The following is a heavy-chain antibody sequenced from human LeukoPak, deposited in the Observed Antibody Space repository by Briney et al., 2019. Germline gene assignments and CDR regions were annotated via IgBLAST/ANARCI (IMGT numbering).Heavy chain of an antibody. CDR1: SGSMSNYY. J-gene: IGHJ5*02. CDR2: IHSTGST. V-gene: IGHV4-4*07. CDR3: ARGHNWNDYFDP. Sequence: SETLSLTCTVSSGSMSNYYWTWVRQPAGKGLEWVGRIHSTGSTTYNPSPKSRVSLSLDTPKNQFSLKVTSVTAADTAVYYCARGHNWNDYFDPWGQGTLVTVSS. D-gene: IGHD1-20*01.